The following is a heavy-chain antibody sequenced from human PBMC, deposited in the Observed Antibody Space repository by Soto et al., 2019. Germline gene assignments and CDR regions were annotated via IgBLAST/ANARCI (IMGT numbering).Heavy chain of an antibody. D-gene: IGHD3-10*01. J-gene: IGHJ6*02. V-gene: IGHV1-69*01. CDR2: IIPIFGTA. Sequence: QVQLVQSGAEVKKPGSSVKVSCKASGGTFSSYAISWVRQAPGQGLEWMGGIIPIFGTANYAQKFQGRVTSTADESTSTDYMELSSLRSEDTAVYYCARDVYYGAGSDYSGYYYYFYGMDGWGQGTTVTVSS. CDR1: GGTFSSYA. CDR3: ARDVYYGAGSDYSGYYYYFYGMDG.